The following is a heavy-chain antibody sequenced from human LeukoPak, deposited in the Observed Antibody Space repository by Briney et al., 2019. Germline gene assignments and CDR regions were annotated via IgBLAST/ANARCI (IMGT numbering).Heavy chain of an antibody. J-gene: IGHJ4*02. CDR3: ARDSSHYLGSSDY. CDR2: ISGSGGST. Sequence: GGSLRLSCAASGFTFSSYVMSWVRQAPGKGLEWVSGISGSGGSTYYADSVKGRFTISRDNSKNTLNLQMNSLRDEDTAIYYCARDSSHYLGSSDYWGQGTLVTVSP. CDR1: GFTFSSYV. V-gene: IGHV3-23*01. D-gene: IGHD6-6*01.